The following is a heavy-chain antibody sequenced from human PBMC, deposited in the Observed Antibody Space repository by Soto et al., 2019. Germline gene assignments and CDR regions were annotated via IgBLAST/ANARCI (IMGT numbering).Heavy chain of an antibody. D-gene: IGHD4-17*01. CDR1: GFTFSSYG. CDR2: ISHDGSNE. V-gene: IGHV3-30*18. Sequence: QVQLVESGGGVVQPGRSLRLSCAASGFTFSSYGMHWVRQAPGKGLEWVAVISHDGSNEYYADSVKGRFTISSDNYKNKLYLQMRSLRADDTAVFYCAKDCGGGIYGCNGFDCWGQGTLVTVSS. J-gene: IGHJ4*02. CDR3: AKDCGGGIYGCNGFDC.